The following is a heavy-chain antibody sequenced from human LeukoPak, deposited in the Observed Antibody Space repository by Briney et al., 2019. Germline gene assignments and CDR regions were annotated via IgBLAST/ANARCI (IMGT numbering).Heavy chain of an antibody. CDR1: GYTFTDYY. J-gene: IGHJ6*03. CDR3: ARDSGSSGTNYYYYYYMDV. V-gene: IGHV1-46*01. Sequence: ASVKVSCKVSGYTFTDYYMHWVRQAPGQGLEWMGIINPSGGSTSYAQKFQGRVTMTRDTSTSTVYMELSSLRSEDTAVYYCARDSGSSGTNYYYYYYMDVWGKGTTVTISS. CDR2: INPSGGST. D-gene: IGHD1-26*01.